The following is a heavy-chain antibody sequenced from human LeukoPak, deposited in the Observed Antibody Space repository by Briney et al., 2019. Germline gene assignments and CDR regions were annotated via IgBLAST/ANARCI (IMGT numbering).Heavy chain of an antibody. CDR1: GVSISSSSTYY. D-gene: IGHD3-9*01. Sequence: SETLPLTCTVSGVSISSSSTYYWGWIRQPPGKGLEWIGSLYYSGSAYYNSSLKSRVTISADTSKNQFSLRLSSVTAADTAVYYCARRVYYDILTGSYYFDYWGQGTLVTVSS. CDR2: LYYSGSA. CDR3: ARRVYYDILTGSYYFDY. J-gene: IGHJ4*02. V-gene: IGHV4-39*01.